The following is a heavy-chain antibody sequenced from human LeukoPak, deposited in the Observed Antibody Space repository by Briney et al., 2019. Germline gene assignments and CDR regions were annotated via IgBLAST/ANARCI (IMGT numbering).Heavy chain of an antibody. D-gene: IGHD4-17*01. J-gene: IGHJ1*01. V-gene: IGHV3-48*04. CDR3: ARADYGGTTEYFQH. Sequence: GGSLRLSCAASGLTFSNSMNWVRQAPGKGLEWLSYISSSSSTIYYADSVKGRFTISRDNAKNSLYLQMNSLRAEDTALYYCARADYGGTTEYFQHWGQGTLVTVSS. CDR1: GLTFSNS. CDR2: ISSSSSTI.